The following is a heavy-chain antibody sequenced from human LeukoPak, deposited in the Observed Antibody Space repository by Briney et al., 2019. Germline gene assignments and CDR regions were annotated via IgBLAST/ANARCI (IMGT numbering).Heavy chain of an antibody. J-gene: IGHJ4*02. CDR1: GFTFSSYG. Sequence: GRSLRLSCAASGFTFSSYGMHWVRQAPGKGLEWVAVISYDGSNKYYADSVKGRFTISRDNSKNTLYLQMNSLRAEDTAVYCCAKDHLPTYSSSWYFGYWGQGTLVTVSS. V-gene: IGHV3-30*18. D-gene: IGHD6-13*01. CDR3: AKDHLPTYSSSWYFGY. CDR2: ISYDGSNK.